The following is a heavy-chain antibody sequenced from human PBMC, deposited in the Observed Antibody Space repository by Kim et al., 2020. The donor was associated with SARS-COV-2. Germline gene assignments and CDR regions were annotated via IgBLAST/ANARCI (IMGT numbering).Heavy chain of an antibody. D-gene: IGHD3-10*01. CDR1: GYTFTSYG. V-gene: IGHV1-18*01. Sequence: ASVKVSCKASGYTFTSYGISWVRQAPGQGLEWMGWISAYNGNTNYAQKLQGRVTMTTDTSTSTAYMALRSLRSDDTAVYYCARDRPIVYGSGSYYNFDYWGQGTLVTVSS. J-gene: IGHJ4*02. CDR3: ARDRPIVYGSGSYYNFDY. CDR2: ISAYNGNT.